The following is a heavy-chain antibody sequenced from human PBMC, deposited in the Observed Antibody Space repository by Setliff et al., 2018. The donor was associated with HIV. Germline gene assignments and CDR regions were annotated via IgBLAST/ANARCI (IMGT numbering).Heavy chain of an antibody. CDR1: GYTFNNYG. CDR2: INTHSGYT. D-gene: IGHD2-15*01. CDR3: ATVRYSDAFDI. V-gene: IGHV1-18*01. J-gene: IGHJ3*02. Sequence: ASVKVSCKASGYTFNNYGISWVRQAPGQGLEWMGWINTHSGYTNYAQNVQGRVTMTEDTSTDTAYMELSSLRSEDTAVYYCATVRYSDAFDIWGQGTMVTVSS.